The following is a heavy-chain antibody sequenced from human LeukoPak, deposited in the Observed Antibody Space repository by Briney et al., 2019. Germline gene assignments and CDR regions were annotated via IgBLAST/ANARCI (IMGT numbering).Heavy chain of an antibody. J-gene: IGHJ4*02. D-gene: IGHD6-13*01. CDR2: IIPIFGTA. V-gene: IGHV1-69*06. CDR1: GGTFSSYA. Sequence: VASVKVSCKASGGTFSSYAISWVRQAPGQGLEWMGGIIPIFGTANYAQKFQGRVTITADKSTSTAYMELSSLRSEDTAVYYCARVPPKIAAAGMGGYWGQGTLVTVSS. CDR3: ARVPPKIAAAGMGGY.